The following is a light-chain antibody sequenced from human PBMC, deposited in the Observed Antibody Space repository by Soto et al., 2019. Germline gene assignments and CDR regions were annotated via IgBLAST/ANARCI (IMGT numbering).Light chain of an antibody. Sequence: SLLTQPPPVSAAPGQKGTLSCSGSSSNIGNNYVSWYQQLPGTAPKLLIYDNNKRPSGIPDRFSGSKSGTSATLGITGLQTGDEADYYCGTWDSSLSAFVFGTGTKVTVL. V-gene: IGLV1-51*01. CDR3: GTWDSSLSAFV. CDR2: DNN. CDR1: SSNIGNNY. J-gene: IGLJ1*01.